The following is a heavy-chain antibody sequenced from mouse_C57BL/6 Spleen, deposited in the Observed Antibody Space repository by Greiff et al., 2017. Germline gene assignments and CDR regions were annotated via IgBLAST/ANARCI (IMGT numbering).Heavy chain of an antibody. CDR1: GYTFTSYW. V-gene: IGHV1-52*01. J-gene: IGHJ1*03. CDR2: IDPSDSET. Sequence: QVQLQQPGAELVRPGSSVKLSCKASGYTFTSYWMHWVKQRPIQGLEWIGNIDPSDSETHYNQKFKDKATLTVDKSSSTAYMQLSSLTSEDSAVYYCARQEDGSSYLYFDVWGTGTTVTVSS. D-gene: IGHD1-1*01. CDR3: ARQEDGSSYLYFDV.